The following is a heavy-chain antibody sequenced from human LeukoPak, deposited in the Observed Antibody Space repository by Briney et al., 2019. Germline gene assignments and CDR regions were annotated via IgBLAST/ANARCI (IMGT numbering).Heavy chain of an antibody. Sequence: GGSLRLSCAASGLTFSSYSMNWVRQAPGKGLEWVSSISSSSSYIYYADSVKGRFTISRDNAKNSLYLQMNSLRAEDTAVYYCARAGPDYYDSSGYYLDDDYWGQGTLVTVSS. D-gene: IGHD3-22*01. V-gene: IGHV3-21*01. J-gene: IGHJ4*02. CDR1: GLTFSSYS. CDR2: ISSSSSYI. CDR3: ARAGPDYYDSSGYYLDDDY.